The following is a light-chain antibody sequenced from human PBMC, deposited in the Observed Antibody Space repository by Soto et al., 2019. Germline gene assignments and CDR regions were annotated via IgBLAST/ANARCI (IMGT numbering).Light chain of an antibody. CDR3: AAWDDSMNGHV. J-gene: IGLJ1*01. CDR2: SSN. Sequence: QSVLTKPHSASGTPGQRVTISCSGSSSNIGANSVQWFQQLPGTAPKVLIYSSNHRPSGVPERFSGSKSGTSASLAISELQSDDEADYYCAAWDDSMNGHVFGTGTKVTVL. V-gene: IGLV1-44*01. CDR1: SSNIGANS.